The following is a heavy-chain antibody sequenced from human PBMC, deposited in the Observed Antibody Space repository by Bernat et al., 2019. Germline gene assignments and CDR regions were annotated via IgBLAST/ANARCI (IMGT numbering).Heavy chain of an antibody. Sequence: EVQLVESGGGLVQPGGSLRLSCAASGFTVSSNYMSWVHQAPGKGLEWVSVIYSGGSTYYADSVKGRFTISRDNSKNTLYLQMNSLRAEDTAVYYCARDPLPRGIWSDENPYYYGMDVWGQGTTVTVSS. J-gene: IGHJ6*02. CDR1: GFTVSSNY. CDR3: ARDPLPRGIWSDENPYYYGMDV. CDR2: IYSGGST. V-gene: IGHV3-66*01. D-gene: IGHD3-3*01.